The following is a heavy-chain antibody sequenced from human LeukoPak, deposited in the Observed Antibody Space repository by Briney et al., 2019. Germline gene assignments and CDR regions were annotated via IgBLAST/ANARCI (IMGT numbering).Heavy chain of an antibody. J-gene: IGHJ6*03. CDR1: GDSISSTSYY. CDR3: AREGPLVELLYNYYYMDV. CDR2: MFYSGDT. V-gene: IGHV4-39*07. D-gene: IGHD1-7*01. Sequence: PSETLSLTCSVSGDSISSTSYYWGWIRQPPGKGLEWIGNMFYSGDTYYNPSLKSRVTISVDTSKNQFSLKLSSVTAADTAVYYCAREGPLVELLYNYYYMDVWGKGTTVTVSS.